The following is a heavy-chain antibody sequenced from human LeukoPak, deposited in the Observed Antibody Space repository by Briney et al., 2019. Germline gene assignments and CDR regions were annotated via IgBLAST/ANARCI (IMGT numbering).Heavy chain of an antibody. CDR1: AFTFSSYS. V-gene: IGHV3-21*01. D-gene: IGHD1-14*01. Sequence: GGSLRLSCAASAFTFSSYSMNWVRQSPGRGLEWVLSISSSSSYIYYADSVKGRFTISRDNAKNSLYLQMNRLRAEDTAVYYCARVGPWVNPDYYYYYMDVWGKGTTVTVSS. CDR2: ISSSSSYI. J-gene: IGHJ6*03. CDR3: ARVGPWVNPDYYYYYMDV.